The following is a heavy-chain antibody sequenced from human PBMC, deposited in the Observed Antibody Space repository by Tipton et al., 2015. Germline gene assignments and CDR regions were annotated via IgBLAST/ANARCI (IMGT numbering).Heavy chain of an antibody. D-gene: IGHD3-9*01. CDR3: ACQDYDSLTRDYQTVDY. J-gene: IGHJ4*02. CDR2: VYYNGAT. V-gene: IGHV4-39*01. Sequence: TLSLTCTVSGGSISSSSYYWAWIRQPPGKGLEWIGTVYYNGATQYNPSLNSRVSISVDTSKNQFSLRLNSVTATDTAVYYCACQDYDSLTRDYQTVDYWGQGTLVTVSS. CDR1: GGSISSSSYY.